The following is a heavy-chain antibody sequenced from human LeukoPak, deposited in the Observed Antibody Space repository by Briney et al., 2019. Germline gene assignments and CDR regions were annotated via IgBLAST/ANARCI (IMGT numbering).Heavy chain of an antibody. Sequence: GGSLRLSCAPSGFTFSSAWMHWVRQAPGKGLEWVGRIKSKVDGGTTDYAAPVKGRFTISRDDLENMLYLQKNSLKTEDTAVYYCIADTPPWNPYGLDYWGQGTLVTVSS. J-gene: IGHJ4*02. CDR2: IKSKVDGGTT. V-gene: IGHV3-15*07. CDR1: GFTFSSAW. CDR3: IADTPPWNPYGLDY. D-gene: IGHD1-1*01.